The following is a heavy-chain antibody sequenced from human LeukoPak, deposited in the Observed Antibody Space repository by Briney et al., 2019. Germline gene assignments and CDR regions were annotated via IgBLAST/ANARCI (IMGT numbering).Heavy chain of an antibody. V-gene: IGHV4-39*07. CDR2: IYYSGST. D-gene: IGHD3-22*01. CDR3: ARRLRAYDSSGYLSGLWAFDI. Sequence: KPSETLSLTCTVSGGSIGNSSYYWGWIRQPPGKGLEWIGSIYYSGSTYYNPSLKSRVTISVDTSKNQFSLKLSSVTAADTAVYYCARRLRAYDSSGYLSGLWAFDIWGQGTMVTVSS. CDR1: GGSIGNSSYY. J-gene: IGHJ3*02.